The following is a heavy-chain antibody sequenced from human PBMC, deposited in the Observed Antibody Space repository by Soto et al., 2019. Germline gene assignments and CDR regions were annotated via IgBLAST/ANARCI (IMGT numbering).Heavy chain of an antibody. CDR2: IVVGSGNT. CDR3: AAGEYSSGWYRDYYYYGMDV. J-gene: IGHJ6*02. V-gene: IGHV1-58*01. Sequence: EASVKVSCKASGFTFTSSAVQWVRQARGQRLEWIGWIVVGSGNTNYAQKFQERVTITRDMSTSTAYMELSSLRSEDTAVYYCAAGEYSSGWYRDYYYYGMDVWGQGTTVTVSS. CDR1: GFTFTSSA. D-gene: IGHD6-19*01.